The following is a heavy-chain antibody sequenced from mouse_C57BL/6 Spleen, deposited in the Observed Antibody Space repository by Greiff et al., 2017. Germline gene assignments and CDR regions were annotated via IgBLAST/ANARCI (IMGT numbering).Heavy chain of an antibody. V-gene: IGHV1-69*01. D-gene: IGHD2-2*01. CDR1: GYTFTSYW. CDR3: ARRTMVTTTWDY. J-gene: IGHJ2*01. CDR2: IDPSASYT. Sequence: QVQLQQPGAELVLPGASVRLSCKASGYTFTSYWMHWVKQRPGQGLEWIGEIDPSASYTNYNQKFKGKSTLTVDKSSSTAYMQLSSLTSEDSAVYYCARRTMVTTTWDYWGQGTTLTVSS.